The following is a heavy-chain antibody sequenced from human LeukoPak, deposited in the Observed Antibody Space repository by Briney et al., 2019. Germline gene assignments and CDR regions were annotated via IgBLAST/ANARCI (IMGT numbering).Heavy chain of an antibody. CDR1: GVTFSSYW. D-gene: IGHD3-16*01. J-gene: IGHJ3*02. Sequence: GGSLRLSCAASGVTFSSYWMHWVRQAPGEGLVWVSRIKSDGRDSIYADSVKGRFTVSRDNARNTLYPQMNSLRADDTAVYYCARGGGDHAFDIWGQGTMVSVSS. CDR2: IKSDGRDS. V-gene: IGHV3-74*01. CDR3: ARGGGDHAFDI.